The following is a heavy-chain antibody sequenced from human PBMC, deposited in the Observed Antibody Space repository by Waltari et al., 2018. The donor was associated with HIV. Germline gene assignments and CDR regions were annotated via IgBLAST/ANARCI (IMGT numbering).Heavy chain of an antibody. J-gene: IGHJ4*02. CDR3: AHRLSNYGYFDY. CDR2: IYWDNDK. Sequence: QITLKESGPTLVKPTQPLTLTCSFSGFSLITSGVGVGWPRKPPGKVLEWFAYIYWDNDKRYSPSLKSRLTITQDTPKTQVVLTMTNMDPVDTATYYCAHRLSNYGYFDYWGQGTLVTVSS. CDR1: GFSLITSGVG. V-gene: IGHV2-5*02. D-gene: IGHD4-4*01.